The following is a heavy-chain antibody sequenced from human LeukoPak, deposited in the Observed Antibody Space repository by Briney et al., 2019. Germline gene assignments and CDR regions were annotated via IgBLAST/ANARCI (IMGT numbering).Heavy chain of an antibody. CDR1: GYTFSNYT. CDR2: INPMFGTG. CDR3: ATLGLYNYGAKDRSYVDL. V-gene: IGHV1-69*13. Sequence: SVKVSFKSSGYTFSNYTFTWVRQAPGQGLEWMGWINPMFGTGNHAQKFQDRITITADETTSTVYMGLSRLRYDDTAMYYCATLGLYNYGAKDRSYVDLWGRGTLVTVSS. J-gene: IGHJ2*01. D-gene: IGHD4/OR15-4a*01.